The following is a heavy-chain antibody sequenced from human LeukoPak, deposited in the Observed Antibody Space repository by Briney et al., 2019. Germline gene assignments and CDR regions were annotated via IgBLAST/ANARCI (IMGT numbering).Heavy chain of an antibody. V-gene: IGHV3-7*01. CDR1: GFTFSSCW. D-gene: IGHD3-22*01. Sequence: GGSLRLSCAASGFTFSSCWMSWVRQAPGKGLEWVANIKQDGSEKYYVDSVKGRFTISRDNAKNSLYLQMNSLRAEDTAVYYCARDLDSSGYYYVRFDYWGQGTLVTVSS. CDR2: IKQDGSEK. J-gene: IGHJ4*02. CDR3: ARDLDSSGYYYVRFDY.